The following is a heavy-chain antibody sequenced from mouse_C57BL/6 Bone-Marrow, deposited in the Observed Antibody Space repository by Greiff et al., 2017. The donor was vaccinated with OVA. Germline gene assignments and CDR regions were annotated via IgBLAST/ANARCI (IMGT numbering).Heavy chain of an antibody. CDR2: IHPNSGST. J-gene: IGHJ4*01. CDR1: GYTFTSYW. Sequence: QVQLQQPGAELVKPGASVKLSCKASGYTFTSYWMHWVKQRPGQGLEWIGMIHPNSGSTNYNEKFKSKATLTVDKSSSTAYMQLSSLTSEDSAVYYCARKGLRRVAMDYWGQGTSVTVSS. V-gene: IGHV1-64*01. D-gene: IGHD2-4*01. CDR3: ARKGLRRVAMDY.